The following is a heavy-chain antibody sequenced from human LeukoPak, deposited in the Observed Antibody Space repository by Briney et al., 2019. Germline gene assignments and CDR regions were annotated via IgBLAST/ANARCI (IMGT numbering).Heavy chain of an antibody. D-gene: IGHD2-2*01. CDR3: ARDGLLCSSTSCYTIFDY. CDR2: ISAYNGNT. Sequence: GASVKVSRKASGYTFTSYGISWVRQAPGQGLEWMGWISAYNGNTNYAQKLQGRVTMTTDTSTSTAYMELRSLRSDDTAVYYCARDGLLCSSTSCYTIFDYWGQGTLVTVSS. CDR1: GYTFTSYG. J-gene: IGHJ4*02. V-gene: IGHV1-18*01.